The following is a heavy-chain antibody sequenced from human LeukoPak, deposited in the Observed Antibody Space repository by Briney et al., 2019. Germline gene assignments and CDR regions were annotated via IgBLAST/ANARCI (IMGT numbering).Heavy chain of an antibody. Sequence: GGSLRLSCAASGFTFNYAWMSWVRQVPGKGLEWVGQTVSEIDGGTTDYAAPVKGRFTISRDDSKSTLYLQMNSLKIEDTAVYYCTTDEDWNYARKDVWGQGATVIVSS. CDR3: TTDEDWNYARKDV. CDR2: TVSEIDGGTT. J-gene: IGHJ6*02. D-gene: IGHD1-7*01. CDR1: GFTFNYAW. V-gene: IGHV3-15*04.